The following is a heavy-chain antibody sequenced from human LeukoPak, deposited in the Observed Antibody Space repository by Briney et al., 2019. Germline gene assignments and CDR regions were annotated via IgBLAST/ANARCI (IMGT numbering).Heavy chain of an antibody. V-gene: IGHV3-7*03. CDR3: AKGGSSGYYLENWFDP. D-gene: IGHD3-22*01. J-gene: IGHJ5*02. Sequence: SGGSLRLSCVGSGFSFSDSWMTWVRRAPGKGLEWVANINQGGSERNHVDSVKGRFTISRDDARTSLFLQMNSLRAEDTAVYYCAKGGSSGYYLENWFDPWGQGTLVTVSS. CDR1: GFSFSDSW. CDR2: INQGGSER.